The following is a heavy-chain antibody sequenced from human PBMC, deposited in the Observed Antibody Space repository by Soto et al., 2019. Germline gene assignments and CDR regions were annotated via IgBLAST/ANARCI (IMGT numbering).Heavy chain of an antibody. CDR1: GGSISSYY. D-gene: IGHD5-18*01. CDR2: IYYSGST. Sequence: SETLSLTCTVSGGSISSYYWSWIRQPPGKGLEWIGYIYYSGSTNYNPSLKSRVTISVDTSKNQFSLKLSSVTAADTAVYYCARHPARGYSYGGQYYFDDWGQGTLVTVSS. V-gene: IGHV4-59*08. J-gene: IGHJ4*02. CDR3: ARHPARGYSYGGQYYFDD.